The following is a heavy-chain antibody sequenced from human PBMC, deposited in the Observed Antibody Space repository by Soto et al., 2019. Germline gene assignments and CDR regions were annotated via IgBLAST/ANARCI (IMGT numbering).Heavy chain of an antibody. CDR2: IYYSGST. CDR3: ASNMIVAQSYYYYYGMDV. J-gene: IGHJ6*02. V-gene: IGHV4-31*03. CDR1: GGSISSGGYY. Sequence: SETLSLTCTVSGGSISSGGYYWSWIRQHPGKGLEWIGYIYYSGSTYYNPSLKSRVTISVDTSKNQFSLKLSSVTAADTAVYYCASNMIVAQSYYYYYGMDVWGQGTTVTVS. D-gene: IGHD3-22*01.